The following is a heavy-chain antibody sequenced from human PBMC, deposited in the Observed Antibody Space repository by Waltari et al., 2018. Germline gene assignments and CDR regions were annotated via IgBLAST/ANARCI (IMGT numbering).Heavy chain of an antibody. CDR2: IYTSGST. V-gene: IGHV4-61*02. Sequence: QVQLQESGPGLVKPSQTLSLTCTVSGGSISSGSYYWSWIRQPAGKGLEWIGRIYTSGSTNYNPRLKSRVTTSVDTSKIQFSLKLSSVTAADTAVYYCAIDSSGISAFDIWGQGTMVTVSS. D-gene: IGHD3-22*01. CDR1: GGSISSGSYY. CDR3: AIDSSGISAFDI. J-gene: IGHJ3*02.